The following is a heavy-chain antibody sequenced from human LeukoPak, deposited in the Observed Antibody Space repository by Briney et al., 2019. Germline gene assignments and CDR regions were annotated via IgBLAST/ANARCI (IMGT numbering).Heavy chain of an antibody. D-gene: IGHD6-13*01. V-gene: IGHV5-51*01. Sequence: GESLKISCKGSGYSFTTYWIGWVRQMPGKGLEWMGIIYPGDSDPRYSPSFQGQVTISADKSINTAYLQWSSLKASDTAMYYCARRTSIAAASRGFDPWGQGTLVTVSS. CDR3: ARRTSIAAASRGFDP. CDR2: IYPGDSDP. CDR1: GYSFTTYW. J-gene: IGHJ5*02.